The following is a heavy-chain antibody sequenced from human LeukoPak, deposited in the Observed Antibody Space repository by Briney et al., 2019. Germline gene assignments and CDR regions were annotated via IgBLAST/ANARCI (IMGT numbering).Heavy chain of an antibody. Sequence: GGSLRLSCAASGFTFSKYWMSWVRQAPGKGLVWVSRINTDGSVTTYADPVKGRFTVSRDNAKNTLYLQMNSLRAEDTAVYYCARVFWYHDSSCDYGSYWYFDLWGRGPLVTVSS. V-gene: IGHV3-74*01. CDR1: GFTFSKYW. J-gene: IGHJ2*01. CDR2: INTDGSVT. CDR3: ARVFWYHDSSCDYGSYWYFDL. D-gene: IGHD3-22*01.